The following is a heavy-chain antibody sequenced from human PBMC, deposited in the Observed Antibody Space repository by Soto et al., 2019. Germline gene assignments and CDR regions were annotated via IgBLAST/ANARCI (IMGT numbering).Heavy chain of an antibody. CDR2: IYYSGST. Sequence: SETLSLTCTVSGGSVSSGSYYWSWIRQPPGKGLEWIGYIYYSGSTNYNPSLKSRVTISVDTSKNQFSLKLSSVTAADTAVYYCAVDYGDYDLDPWGQGTLVTVYS. J-gene: IGHJ5*02. V-gene: IGHV4-61*01. CDR3: AVDYGDYDLDP. D-gene: IGHD4-17*01. CDR1: GGSVSSGSYY.